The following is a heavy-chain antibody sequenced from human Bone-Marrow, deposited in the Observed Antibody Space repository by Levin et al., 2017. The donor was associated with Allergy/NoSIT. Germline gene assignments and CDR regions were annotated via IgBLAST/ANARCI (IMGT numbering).Heavy chain of an antibody. CDR1: GIMFSDYG. D-gene: IGHD3-9*01. CDR2: IWYDGSIK. V-gene: IGHV3-33*01. J-gene: IGHJ3*02. Sequence: SCAVSGIMFSDYGMHWVRQAPGKGLEWVAVIWYDGSIKYEAESVKGRFTISRDNSKKTLYLQMSSLRVEDTAVYYCARARVRHSDWLLNPNSDIFHIWGQGTMVTVSS. CDR3: ARARVRHSDWLLNPNSDIFHI.